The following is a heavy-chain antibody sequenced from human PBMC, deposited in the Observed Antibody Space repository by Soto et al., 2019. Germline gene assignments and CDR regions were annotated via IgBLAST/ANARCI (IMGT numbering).Heavy chain of an antibody. J-gene: IGHJ4*02. D-gene: IGHD3-22*01. CDR2: INHSGST. Sequence: SETLSLTCAVYGGSFSGYYWSWIRQPPGKGLEWIGEINHSGSTNYNPSLKSRVTISVDTSKNQFSLKLSSVTAADTAVYYCARAFLRGYSRSGVFDYWGQGTLVTVSS. CDR3: ARAFLRGYSRSGVFDY. V-gene: IGHV4-34*01. CDR1: GGSFSGYY.